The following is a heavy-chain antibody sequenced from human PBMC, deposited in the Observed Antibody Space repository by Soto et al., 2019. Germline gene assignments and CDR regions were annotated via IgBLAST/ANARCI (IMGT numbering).Heavy chain of an antibody. V-gene: IGHV3-49*03. J-gene: IGHJ2*01. CDR3: SRDLAPVTHWYSDL. Sequence: AGGSLRLYCTASGFTFGDYALTWFRQAPGKGLEWVSFIRSSGYGGTPEYGASVKVRFAVSRDDSKLIAYLQMNSLKTEHPAVYYCSRDLAPVTHWYSDLWGRGTLVTVSS. CDR2: IRSSGYGGTP. CDR1: GFTFGDYA. D-gene: IGHD4-17*01.